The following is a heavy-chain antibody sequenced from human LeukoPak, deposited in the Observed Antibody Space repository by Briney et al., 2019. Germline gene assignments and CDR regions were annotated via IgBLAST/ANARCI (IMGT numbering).Heavy chain of an antibody. D-gene: IGHD3-3*01. Sequence: SETLSLTCTVSGGSISSYYWSWLRQPPGKGLEWIGYIYYSGSTNYNPSLKSRVTISADTSKNQFSLKLNSVTAADTAVYYCARDTFWSGYPDGMDVWGQGTTVTVSS. J-gene: IGHJ6*02. V-gene: IGHV4-59*01. CDR2: IYYSGST. CDR1: GGSISSYY. CDR3: ARDTFWSGYPDGMDV.